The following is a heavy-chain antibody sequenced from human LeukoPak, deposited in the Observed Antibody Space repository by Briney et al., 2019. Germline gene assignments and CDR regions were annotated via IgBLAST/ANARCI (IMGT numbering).Heavy chain of an antibody. CDR1: GGSISSYY. V-gene: IGHV4-59*01. CDR2: IYYSGST. CDR3: AREGLYYYELDY. Sequence: SETLSLTCTVSGGSISSYYWSWLRQPPGKGLEWIGYIYYSGSTNYNPSLKSRVTISVDTSKNQFSLKLSSVTAADTAVYYCAREGLYYYELDYWGQGTLVTVSS. D-gene: IGHD3-22*01. J-gene: IGHJ4*02.